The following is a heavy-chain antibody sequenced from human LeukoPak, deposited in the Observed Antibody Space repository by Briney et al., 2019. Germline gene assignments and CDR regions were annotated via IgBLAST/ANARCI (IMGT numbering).Heavy chain of an antibody. CDR3: ARVENVIYYDSRAGAFDI. CDR1: GGSISSGGYY. D-gene: IGHD3-22*01. J-gene: IGHJ3*02. V-gene: IGHV4-31*03. CDR2: IYYSGGT. Sequence: KPSETLSLTCTVSGGSISSGGYYWSWIRQHPGKGLEWIGYIYYSGGTYYNPSLKSRVTISVDTSKNQFSLKLSSVTAADTAVYYCARVENVIYYDSRAGAFDIWGQGTMVTVSS.